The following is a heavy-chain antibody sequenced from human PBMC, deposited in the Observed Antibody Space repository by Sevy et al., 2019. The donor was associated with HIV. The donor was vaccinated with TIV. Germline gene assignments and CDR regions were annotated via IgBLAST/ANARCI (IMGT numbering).Heavy chain of an antibody. CDR3: GKGGGDY. CDR2: INQDGSDR. V-gene: IGHV3-7*01. CDR1: GFIFGNSW. D-gene: IGHD3-16*01. Sequence: GGSLRLSCAASGFIFGNSWMGWVRQAPGKGLEWVATINQDGSDRYYVDSVKGRFIVSRDNAKNSLFLQMNSLTDEDTAVYYWGKGGGDYWGQGALVTVSS. J-gene: IGHJ4*02.